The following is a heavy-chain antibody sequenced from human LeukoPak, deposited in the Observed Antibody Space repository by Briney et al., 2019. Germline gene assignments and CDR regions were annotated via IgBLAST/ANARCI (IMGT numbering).Heavy chain of an antibody. V-gene: IGHV1-3*01. Sequence: AAPVNVSCKASGYTFTSYAMHWVRQAPGQRLEWMGWINAGNGNTKYSQKFQGRVTIPRDTSASTAYMELSSLRSEDTAVYYCARDPLDYYYCGMDVWGQGTTVTVSS. CDR3: ARDPLDYYYCGMDV. CDR1: GYTFTSYA. J-gene: IGHJ6*02. CDR2: INAGNGNT.